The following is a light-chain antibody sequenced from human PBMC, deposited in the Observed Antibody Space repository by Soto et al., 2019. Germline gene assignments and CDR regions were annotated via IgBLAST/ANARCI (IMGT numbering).Light chain of an antibody. CDR2: AVS. V-gene: IGLV2-11*01. Sequence: QSVLTQPRSVSGSPGQSVTISCTGTSIDVGGYNSVSWFQQHPGTVPKLMIYAVSARPSGVPDRFSGSKSANTASLTISGLQAEDEADYYCCSYAGNYYVFGTGTKVTVL. CDR1: SIDVGGYNS. J-gene: IGLJ1*01. CDR3: CSYAGNYYV.